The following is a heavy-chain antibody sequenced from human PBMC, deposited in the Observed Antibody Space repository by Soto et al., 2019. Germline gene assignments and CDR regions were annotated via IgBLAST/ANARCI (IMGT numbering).Heavy chain of an antibody. D-gene: IGHD5-18*01. J-gene: IGHJ4*02. CDR3: AKLQAYSYGPGAYFDY. V-gene: IGHV3-23*01. CDR1: GCTFSSYA. Sequence: EVQLLESGGDLVQPGGSLRLSCAASGCTFSSYAMSWVRQAPGKGLEWVLAISGSGGSTDYVDSVKGRFTISRDNSKKTLYLQMNSLRAEDTAVYYCAKLQAYSYGPGAYFDYWGQGPLVTVSS. CDR2: ISGSGGST.